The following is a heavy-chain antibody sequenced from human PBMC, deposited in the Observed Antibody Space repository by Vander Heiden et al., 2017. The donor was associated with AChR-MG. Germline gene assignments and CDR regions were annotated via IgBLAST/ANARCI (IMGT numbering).Heavy chain of an antibody. V-gene: IGHV4-34*02. Sequence: QVQLQQWGAGLLKPSETLSLTCAVYGGSFSGYSWGWVRQPPGKGLEWIGEINQSGSTNSNSSLKSRVTLSVDRSKNQFSLRVNSVTAADTAVYYCARAKPERAHTYYYYYMDVWGRGTTVTVSS. D-gene: IGHD1-26*01. J-gene: IGHJ6*03. CDR2: INQSGST. CDR1: GGSFSGYS. CDR3: ARAKPERAHTYYYYYMDV.